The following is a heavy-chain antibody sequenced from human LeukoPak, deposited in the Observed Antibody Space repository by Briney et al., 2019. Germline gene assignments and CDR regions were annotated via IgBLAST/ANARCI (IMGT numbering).Heavy chain of an antibody. CDR2: IKDDGSEK. Sequence: GGSLRLSCAASESTFSTYWMTWVRQAPGKGLEWVANIKDDGSEKYYVDSVKGRFAISRDNAKNSLYLQMNSLRAEDTAVYYCARATASNWFDPWGQGTLVTVSS. CDR1: ESTFSTYW. J-gene: IGHJ5*02. D-gene: IGHD2-21*01. V-gene: IGHV3-7*01. CDR3: ARATASNWFDP.